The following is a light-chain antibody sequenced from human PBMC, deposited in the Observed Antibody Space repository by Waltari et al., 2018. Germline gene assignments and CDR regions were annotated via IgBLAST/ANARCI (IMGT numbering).Light chain of an antibody. CDR2: DAS. CDR3: QQRRNWPPLT. Sequence: ETVLTQSPATLSLSPGERATLSCRASQSVDIYLAWYQQKPAQAPRLLIYDASPRATGIPARFSGSGSGTDFTLTISSLEPEDFAVYYCQQRRNWPPLTFGGGTKVEIK. J-gene: IGKJ4*01. CDR1: QSVDIY. V-gene: IGKV3-11*01.